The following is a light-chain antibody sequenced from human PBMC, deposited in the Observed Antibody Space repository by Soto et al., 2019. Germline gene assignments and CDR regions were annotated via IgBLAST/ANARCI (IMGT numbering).Light chain of an antibody. Sequence: DIQMTQSPSTLSASVGERVSITCRASQSINNWLAWYQLKPGKAPKLLIYDASTLESGVPSRFSGSGSGTEFTLTISSLQPDDFATYYCQQYASYSPTFGQGTKVDIK. CDR3: QQYASYSPT. CDR1: QSINNW. J-gene: IGKJ1*01. V-gene: IGKV1-5*01. CDR2: DAS.